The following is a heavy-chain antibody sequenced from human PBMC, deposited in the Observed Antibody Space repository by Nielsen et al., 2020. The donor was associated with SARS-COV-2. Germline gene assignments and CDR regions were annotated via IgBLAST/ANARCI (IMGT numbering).Heavy chain of an antibody. D-gene: IGHD5-18*01. CDR1: GYTFTSYG. J-gene: IGHJ6*03. CDR3: ARERVPGYSYGYDYYYYYMDV. Sequence: ASVKVSCKASGYTFTSYGISWVRQAPGQGLEWMGWISAYNGNTNYAQKLQGRVTMTTDTSTSTAYMELRSLRSDDTAVYYCARERVPGYSYGYDYYYYYMDVWGKGTTVTVSS. V-gene: IGHV1-18*01. CDR2: ISAYNGNT.